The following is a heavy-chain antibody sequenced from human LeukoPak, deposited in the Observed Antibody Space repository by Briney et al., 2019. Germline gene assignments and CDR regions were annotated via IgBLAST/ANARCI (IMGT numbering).Heavy chain of an antibody. J-gene: IGHJ5*02. Sequence: KPSQTPSLTCTVSGDSIRLGRNYWTWIRQHPEKGLAWIGYIYYSDTSGYSTDYNPSLESRVTMSIDTSKNQFSLRLTSVTVADTAVYYCARDGDINSENYFDPWGQGTLVTVSS. CDR3: ARDGDINSENYFDP. CDR1: GDSIRLGRNY. D-gene: IGHD4-23*01. V-gene: IGHV4-31*03. CDR2: IYYSDTSGYST.